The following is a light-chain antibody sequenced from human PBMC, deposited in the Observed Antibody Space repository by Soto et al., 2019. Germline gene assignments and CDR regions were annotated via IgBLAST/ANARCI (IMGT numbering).Light chain of an antibody. CDR1: QSVRGN. Sequence: EIVMAQSPATLSVSPGEGATLSCRASQSVRGNLAWYQQKPGQAPRLLIYGASTRASGIPTRFSGAGSGAEFTLTISSLQSEDSAVYYCQQYKNWPHTFGQGTKVEIK. V-gene: IGKV3D-15*01. CDR3: QQYKNWPHT. CDR2: GAS. J-gene: IGKJ1*01.